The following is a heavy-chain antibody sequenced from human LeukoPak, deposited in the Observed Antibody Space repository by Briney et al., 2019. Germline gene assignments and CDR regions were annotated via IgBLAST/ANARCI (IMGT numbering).Heavy chain of an antibody. J-gene: IGHJ4*02. Sequence: GGSLRLSCAASGFTFSSYSMNWVRQAPGKGLEWVSSISSSSSYIYYADSVKGRFTISRDNAKNSLYLQMDSLRAEDTAVYYCASPGHYDSSGYYDYRGQGTLVTVSS. CDR3: ASPGHYDSSGYYDY. V-gene: IGHV3-21*01. CDR2: ISSSSSYI. D-gene: IGHD3-22*01. CDR1: GFTFSSYS.